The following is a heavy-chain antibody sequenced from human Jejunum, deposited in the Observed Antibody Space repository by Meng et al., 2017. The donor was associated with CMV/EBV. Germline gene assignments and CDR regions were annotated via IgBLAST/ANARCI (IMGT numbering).Heavy chain of an antibody. CDR1: FTFDDYA. CDR2: ISWNSGRI. V-gene: IGHV3-9*01. J-gene: IGHJ6*02. Sequence: FTFDDYAMHWVRQAPGKGLGWVSGISWNSGRIGYADSVKGRFTISRDNAKNSLYLQMNSLRAEDTALYYCAKDKGRNYYYGMDVWGQGTTVTVSS. CDR3: AKDKGRNYYYGMDV.